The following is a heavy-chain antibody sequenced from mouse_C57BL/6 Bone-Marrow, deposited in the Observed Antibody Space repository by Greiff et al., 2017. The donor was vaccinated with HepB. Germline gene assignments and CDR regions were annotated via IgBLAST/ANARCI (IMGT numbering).Heavy chain of an antibody. CDR1: GYTFTSYG. CDR3: ARGATVVPYWYFDV. V-gene: IGHV1-81*01. J-gene: IGHJ1*03. Sequence: VKLQQPGAELARPGASVKLSCKASGYTFTSYGISWVKQRTGQGLEWIGEIYPRSGNTYYNEKFKGKATLTADKSSSTAYMELRSLTSEDSAVYFCARGATVVPYWYFDVWGTGTTVTVSS. CDR2: IYPRSGNT. D-gene: IGHD1-1*01.